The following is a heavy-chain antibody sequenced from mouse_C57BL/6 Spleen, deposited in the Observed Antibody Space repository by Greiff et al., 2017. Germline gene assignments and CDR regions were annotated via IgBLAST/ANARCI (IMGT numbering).Heavy chain of an antibody. CDR3: ARIGRDGYYAYAIDY. J-gene: IGHJ4*01. CDR2: IWWDDDT. CDR1: GFSLSTFGMG. Sequence: VTLKESGPGILQPSQTLSLTCSFSGFSLSTFGMGVGRIRQPSGKGLEWLAHIWWDDDTNYNPASKRRLTISKETAKKQGFLKNANVDTADTATYCCARIGRDGYYAYAIDYWGQGTSVTVSS. V-gene: IGHV8-8*01. D-gene: IGHD2-3*01.